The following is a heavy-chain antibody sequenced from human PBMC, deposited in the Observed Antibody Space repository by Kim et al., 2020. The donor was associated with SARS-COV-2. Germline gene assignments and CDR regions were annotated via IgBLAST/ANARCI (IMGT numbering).Heavy chain of an antibody. J-gene: IGHJ5*02. CDR3: GQLKMGS. CDR2: ISGSGTA. V-gene: IGHV3-23*05. CDR1: GFTFSSQV. Sequence: GGSLRLSCAASGFTFSSQVITWARQAPGGGLEWVSRISGSGTAYYSDSVKGRFTISRDNSKNTVNLQMISLRAEDTAVYYCGQLKMGSWGQGTLVTVSS.